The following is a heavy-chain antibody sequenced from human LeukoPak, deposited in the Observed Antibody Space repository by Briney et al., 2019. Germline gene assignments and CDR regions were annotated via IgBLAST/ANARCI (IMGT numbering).Heavy chain of an antibody. D-gene: IGHD3-10*01. CDR1: GLTISNSF. CDR3: ARDTDYYGSGRHGYFDH. V-gene: IGHV3-66*01. Sequence: GGSLRLSCAASGLTISNSFMGWVRRTPGKGLEWVSLIYSGGSTYSADSVKGRFIISRDSSKNTLHLQMNSLRAEDTAVYYCARDTDYYGSGRHGYFDHWGQGNLVTVSS. CDR2: IYSGGST. J-gene: IGHJ1*01.